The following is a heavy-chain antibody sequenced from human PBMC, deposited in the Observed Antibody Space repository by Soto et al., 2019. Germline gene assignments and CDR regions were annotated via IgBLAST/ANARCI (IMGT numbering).Heavy chain of an antibody. J-gene: IGHJ6*02. CDR3: VLGYCSSTCGESYYYYYGMDV. V-gene: IGHV1-46*01. Sequence: ASVKVSCKASGYTFTSYYMHWVRQAPGQGLEWMGIINPSGGSTSYAQKYQGRVTMTRDTSTSTVYMELSSLRSEDTAVYYCVLGYCSSTCGESYYYYYGMDVWGQGTTVTVSS. D-gene: IGHD2-2*01. CDR1: GYTFTSYY. CDR2: INPSGGST.